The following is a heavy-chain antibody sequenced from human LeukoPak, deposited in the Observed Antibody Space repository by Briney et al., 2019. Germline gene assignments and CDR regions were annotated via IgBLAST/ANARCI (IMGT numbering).Heavy chain of an antibody. D-gene: IGHD2-2*01. V-gene: IGHV4-38-2*01. J-gene: IGHJ4*02. CDR1: GYSMSSGYY. CDR2: IYHSGST. CDR3: AVGYCSSTSCYGLYFDY. Sequence: SETLSLTCAVSGYSMSSGYYWGWIRQPPGMGLEWIGSIYHSGSTYYNPSLKSRVTISVDTSKNQFSLKLSSVTAADTAVYYCAVGYCSSTSCYGLYFDYWGQGTLVTVSS.